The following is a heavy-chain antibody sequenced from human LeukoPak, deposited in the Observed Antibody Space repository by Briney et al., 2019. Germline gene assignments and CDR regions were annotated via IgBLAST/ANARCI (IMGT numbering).Heavy chain of an antibody. J-gene: IGHJ4*02. Sequence: PGRSLRLSCAASGFTFSSYAMHWVRQAPGKGLEWVAVISYDGSNKYYADSVKGRFTISRDNSKNTLYLQMNSLRAEDTAVYYCARGALTAVTAFDYWGQGTLVTVSS. V-gene: IGHV3-30-3*01. CDR2: ISYDGSNK. CDR3: ARGALTAVTAFDY. D-gene: IGHD4-17*01. CDR1: GFTFSSYA.